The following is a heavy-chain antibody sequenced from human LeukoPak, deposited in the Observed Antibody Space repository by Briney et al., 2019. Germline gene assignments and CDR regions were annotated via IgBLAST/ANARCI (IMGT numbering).Heavy chain of an antibody. Sequence: ASVKVSCEASGYTFTGYYMHWVRQAPGQGLEWMGWINPNSGGTNYAQKFQGRVTMTRDTSISTAYMELSRLRSDDTAVYYCARGYSYGYNDAFDIWGQGTMVTVSS. CDR2: INPNSGGT. CDR3: ARGYSYGYNDAFDI. V-gene: IGHV1-2*02. J-gene: IGHJ3*02. D-gene: IGHD5-18*01. CDR1: GYTFTGYY.